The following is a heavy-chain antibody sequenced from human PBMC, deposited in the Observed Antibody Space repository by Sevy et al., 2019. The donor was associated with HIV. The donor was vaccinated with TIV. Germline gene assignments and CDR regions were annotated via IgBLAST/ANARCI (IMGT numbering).Heavy chain of an antibody. CDR1: GFAFGDYA. CDR3: AKADGDSSGYYGLGGS. D-gene: IGHD3-22*01. Sequence: GGSLRLSCAASGFAFGDYAMHWVRQAPGKGLEWVSGISWNSNSVAYADSVKGRFTISRDNAKNSLYLQMNSLRPADTALYYCAKADGDSSGYYGLGGSWGQGTLVTVSS. V-gene: IGHV3-9*01. CDR2: ISWNSNSV. J-gene: IGHJ4*02.